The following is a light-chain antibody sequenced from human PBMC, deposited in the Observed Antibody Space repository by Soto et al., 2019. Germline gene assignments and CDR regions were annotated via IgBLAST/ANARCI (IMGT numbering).Light chain of an antibody. Sequence: QSVLTQPPSVSAAPGQKVTISCSGSSSNIGNDYVSWFQQFPGAAPKLLIYHSHKRHSGVPDRFSGSTSGRSATLGITGLQTGDDAVYYCGAWDSSLTEGVFGGGTKVTVL. CDR2: HSH. CDR1: SSNIGNDY. CDR3: GAWDSSLTEGV. J-gene: IGLJ3*02. V-gene: IGLV1-51*01.